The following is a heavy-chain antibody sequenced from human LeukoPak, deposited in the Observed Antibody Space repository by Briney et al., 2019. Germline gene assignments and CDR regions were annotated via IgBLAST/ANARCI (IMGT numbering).Heavy chain of an antibody. CDR1: GFTFSMYW. Sequence: GGSLRLSCAASGFTFSMYWMSWVRQAPGKGLEWVANIKQDGSEKYYVDSVKGRFTISRDNARDSLFLQMNSLRVEDTAVYYCVREGSGSSHSTPFGPWGQGTLVTVSS. J-gene: IGHJ5*02. CDR2: IKQDGSEK. CDR3: VREGSGSSHSTPFGP. D-gene: IGHD3-10*01. V-gene: IGHV3-7*01.